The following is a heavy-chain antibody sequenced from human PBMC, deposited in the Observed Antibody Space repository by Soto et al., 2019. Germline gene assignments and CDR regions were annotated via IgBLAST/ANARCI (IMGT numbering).Heavy chain of an antibody. V-gene: IGHV4-39*01. D-gene: IGHD3-9*01. CDR1: SGSISSSSYF. Sequence: PSETLSLTCTVSSGSISSSSYFWGWIRQPPGKGLEWIGSIYYSGSTYYNPSLKSRVTVSVDTSKNQFSLKLSSVTAADTAVYYCARFNHFYDILTGYYTGSLVGNAFDIWGQGTMVTVSS. J-gene: IGHJ3*02. CDR3: ARFNHFYDILTGYYTGSLVGNAFDI. CDR2: IYYSGST.